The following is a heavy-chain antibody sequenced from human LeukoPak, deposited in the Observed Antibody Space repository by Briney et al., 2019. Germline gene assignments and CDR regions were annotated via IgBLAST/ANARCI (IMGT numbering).Heavy chain of an antibody. V-gene: IGHV3-48*02. CDR1: GFTFTTYA. J-gene: IGHJ3*02. CDR2: INSISSAI. D-gene: IGHD3-3*01. CDR3: ARDWSSAFDI. Sequence: PGVSLRLSCAASGFTFTTYAMNWVRQAPGKGLEWVSYINSISSAIYYADSEKGRFTISRDNAKNSLYLQMNSLRDEDTAVYYCARDWSSAFDIWGQRTMVTVSS.